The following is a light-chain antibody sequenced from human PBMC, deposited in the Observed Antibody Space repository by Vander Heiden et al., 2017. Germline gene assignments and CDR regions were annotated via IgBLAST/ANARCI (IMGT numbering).Light chain of an antibody. Sequence: EIVLTHSPATLSLFPGERATLSCRASQGVSSYLAWYQQNPGHAPRLLIYDASNRATGIPARFSGSGSGTDFTLTISSLEPEDFAVYYCQQRSNWPPLTFGGGTKVEIK. J-gene: IGKJ4*01. V-gene: IGKV3-11*01. CDR1: QGVSSY. CDR2: DAS. CDR3: QQRSNWPPLT.